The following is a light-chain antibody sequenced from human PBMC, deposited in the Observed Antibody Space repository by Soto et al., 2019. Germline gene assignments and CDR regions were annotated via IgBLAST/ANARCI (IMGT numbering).Light chain of an antibody. Sequence: DIVMTQSPDSLAVSLGERVTINCKSSQSVLYSSNNRNYLAWFQQKPGQPPKLLIYWASTRESGVPDRFSGSGSCPDFNLTISGLQAEDGAIYYCQQYYNTPLTFGGGTKVEI. CDR1: QSVLYSSNNRNY. J-gene: IGKJ4*01. CDR3: QQYYNTPLT. V-gene: IGKV4-1*01. CDR2: WAS.